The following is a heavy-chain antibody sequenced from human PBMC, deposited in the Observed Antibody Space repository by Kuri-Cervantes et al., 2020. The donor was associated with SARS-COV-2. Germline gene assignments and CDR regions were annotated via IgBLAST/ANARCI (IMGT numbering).Heavy chain of an antibody. CDR3: ARDGLRFLEWLRYYYYYMDV. V-gene: IGHV4-59*12. CDR2: IYYSGST. CDR1: GGSISSYY. D-gene: IGHD3-3*01. Sequence: ESLKISCTVSGGSISSYYWSWIRQPPGKGLEWIGYIYYSGSTNYNPSLKSRVTISVDTSKNQFSLKLSSVTAADTAVYYCARDGLRFLEWLRYYYYYMDVWGKGTTVTVSS. J-gene: IGHJ6*03.